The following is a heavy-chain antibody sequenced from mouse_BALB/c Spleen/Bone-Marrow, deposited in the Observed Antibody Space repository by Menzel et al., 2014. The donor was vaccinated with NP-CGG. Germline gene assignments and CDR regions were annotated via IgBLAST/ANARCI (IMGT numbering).Heavy chain of an antibody. V-gene: IGHV1-4*01. CDR2: ITPNSDHT. CDR1: GYTFTSYT. D-gene: IGHD4-1*02. J-gene: IGHJ4*01. Sequence: VKLMESGAALARPGASVKMSCKASGYTFTSYTMHWVKQRPGLGLEWIGYITPNSDHTNYNQKFKDRATLTADKSSSTAYMQLSSLTSEDSAIYYCSRSTFAHVMDSWGQGTSVTVSS. CDR3: SRSTFAHVMDS.